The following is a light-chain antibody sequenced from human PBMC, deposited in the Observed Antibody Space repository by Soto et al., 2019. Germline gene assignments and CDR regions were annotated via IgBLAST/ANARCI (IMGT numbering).Light chain of an antibody. CDR3: QQYYSYPLLT. CDR1: QGISSY. Sequence: AIRMTQSPSSFSASTGDRVTITCRASQGISSYLAWYQQKPGKAPKLLIYAASTLQSGVPSRFSGSGSGTDFTLTISCLQSEDFATYHCQQYYSYPLLTFGGGTKVDIK. CDR2: AAS. J-gene: IGKJ4*01. V-gene: IGKV1-8*01.